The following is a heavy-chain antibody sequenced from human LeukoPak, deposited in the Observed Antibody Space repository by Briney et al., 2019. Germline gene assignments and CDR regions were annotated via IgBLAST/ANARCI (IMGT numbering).Heavy chain of an antibody. CDR2: INPNSGGT. D-gene: IGHD3-16*02. CDR3: AAVGYYDYVWGSYRYSVQQQFDY. CDR1: GYTFTGYY. J-gene: IGHJ4*02. Sequence: GASVKVSCKASGYTFTGYYMHWVRQAPGQGLEWMGWINPNSGGTNYAQKFQGRVTMTRDTSISTAYMELSRLRSDDTAVYYCAAVGYYDYVWGSYRYSVQQQFDYWGQGTLVTVSS. V-gene: IGHV1-2*02.